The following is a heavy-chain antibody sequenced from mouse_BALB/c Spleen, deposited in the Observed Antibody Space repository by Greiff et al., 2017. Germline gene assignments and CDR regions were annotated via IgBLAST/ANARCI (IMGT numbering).Heavy chain of an antibody. D-gene: IGHD1-1*01. Sequence: EVQLVESGGGLVQPGGSLKLSCAASGFDFSRYWMSWVRQAPGKGLEWIGEINPDSSTINYTPSLKDKFIISRDNAKNTLYLQMSKVRSEDTALYYCARRGDYYGSSYVDYWGQGTTLTVSS. J-gene: IGHJ2*01. CDR2: INPDSSTI. CDR3: ARRGDYYGSSYVDY. CDR1: GFDFSRYW. V-gene: IGHV4-1*02.